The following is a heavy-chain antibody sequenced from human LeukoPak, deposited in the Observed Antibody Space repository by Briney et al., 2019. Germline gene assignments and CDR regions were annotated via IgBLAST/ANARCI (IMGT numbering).Heavy chain of an antibody. V-gene: IGHV3-30*04. CDR2: ISYDGSNK. D-gene: IGHD2-2*02. Sequence: GGSLRLSCAAPGFTFSSYAMHWVRQAPGKGLEWVAVISYDGSNKYYADSVKGRFTISRDNSKNTLYLQMNSLRAEDTAVYYCASFYCSSTSCHNPHFDYWGQGTLVTVSS. CDR1: GFTFSSYA. CDR3: ASFYCSSTSCHNPHFDY. J-gene: IGHJ4*02.